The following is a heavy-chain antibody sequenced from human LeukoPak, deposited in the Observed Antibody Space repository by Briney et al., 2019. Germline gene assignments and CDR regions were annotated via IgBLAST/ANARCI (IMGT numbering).Heavy chain of an antibody. CDR1: GGSFSGYY. CDR3: ARVRRLRWLHPIDY. V-gene: IGHV4-34*01. CDR2: INHSGST. D-gene: IGHD4-17*01. Sequence: PSETLSLTCAVYGGSFSGYYWSWIRQPPGKGLEWIGEINHSGSTNYNPSLKSRVTISVDTSKNQFSLKLSSVTAADTAVHYCARVRRLRWLHPIDYWGQGTLVTVSS. J-gene: IGHJ4*02.